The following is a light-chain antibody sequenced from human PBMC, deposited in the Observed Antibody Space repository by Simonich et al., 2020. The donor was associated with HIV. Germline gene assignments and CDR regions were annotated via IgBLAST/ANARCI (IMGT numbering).Light chain of an antibody. Sequence: DIQMTQSPSYLSASVGDRVNITCRASQGMSNSLAWYQQKPGKAPKPLINAAYRLESGVPSRFRGSGSGTEYTLTISSLQPEDFATYYCQQYYSSLITFGGGTKVEIK. CDR1: QGMSNS. CDR3: QQYYSSLIT. V-gene: IGKV1-NL1*01. CDR2: AAY. J-gene: IGKJ4*01.